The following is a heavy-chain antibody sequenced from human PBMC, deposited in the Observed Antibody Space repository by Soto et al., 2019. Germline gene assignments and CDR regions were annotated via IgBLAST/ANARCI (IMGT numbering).Heavy chain of an antibody. CDR3: ARNFDFWDRYSPFDH. Sequence: PGGSLRLSCAGSGFRFSDYAIGWVRQAPGKGLEWVSFISDGGRSTYYTDSVKGCFTISRDNSKNTVYLQLQGLRAEDTAIYFCARNFDFWDRYSPFDHWGQGTLVTVSS. CDR1: GFRFSDYA. D-gene: IGHD3-3*01. CDR2: ISDGGRST. V-gene: IGHV3-23*01. J-gene: IGHJ4*02.